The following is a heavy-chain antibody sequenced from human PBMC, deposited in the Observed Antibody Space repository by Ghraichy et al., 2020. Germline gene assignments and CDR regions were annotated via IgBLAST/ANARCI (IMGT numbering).Heavy chain of an antibody. CDR3: AKDQRITIFGVDWGGWFDP. CDR1: GFTFSSYA. V-gene: IGHV3-23*01. CDR2: ISGSGGST. Sequence: GGSLRLSCASSGFTFSSYAMSWVRQAPGKGLEWVSAISGSGGSTYYADSVKGRFTISRDNSKNTLYLQMNSLRAEDTAVYYCAKDQRITIFGVDWGGWFDPWGQGTLVTVSS. D-gene: IGHD3-3*01. J-gene: IGHJ5*02.